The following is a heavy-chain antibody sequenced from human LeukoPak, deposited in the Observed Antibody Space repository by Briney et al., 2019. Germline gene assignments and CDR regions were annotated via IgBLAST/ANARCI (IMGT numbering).Heavy chain of an antibody. V-gene: IGHV4-34*01. Sequence: SETLSLTCAVSGGSFSVYYWSWIRQPPGKGLEWIGEINHSGSTNYNPSLKRRVTISVDTSKNQFSLKLSSVTAADTAVYYCARGGGYSSSWYRWFDPWGQGTLVTVSS. CDR3: ARGGGYSSSWYRWFDP. D-gene: IGHD6-13*01. J-gene: IGHJ5*02. CDR2: INHSGST. CDR1: GGSFSVYY.